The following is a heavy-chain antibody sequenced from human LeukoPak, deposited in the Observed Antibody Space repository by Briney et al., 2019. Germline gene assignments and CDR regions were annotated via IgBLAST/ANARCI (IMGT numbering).Heavy chain of an antibody. CDR3: ARDTGGGYSCYDC. CDR2: IKQDGSEK. D-gene: IGHD5-18*01. J-gene: IGHJ4*02. CDR1: GFTFGSYW. V-gene: IGHV3-7*01. Sequence: AGGSLRLSCAASGFTFGSYWMTWIRQAPGKGLEWVANIKQDGSEKYYVDSVKGRFTISRDNAKNSLYLQMNSLRAEDTAVYYCARDTGGGYSCYDCWGQGTLVTVSS.